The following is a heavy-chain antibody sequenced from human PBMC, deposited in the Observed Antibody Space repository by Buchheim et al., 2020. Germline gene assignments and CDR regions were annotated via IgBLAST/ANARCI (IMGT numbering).Heavy chain of an antibody. CDR1: GGSISSSSYY. CDR2: IYYSGST. J-gene: IGHJ4*02. V-gene: IGHV4-39*01. Sequence: QLQLQESGPGLVKPSETLSLTCTVSGGSISSSSYYWGWIRQPPGKGLEWIGSIYYSGSTYYNPSLKSRVTISVDTSKNQFSLKLSSVTAADTAVYYCAGGAEWFSPFNYWGQGTLVSVSS. D-gene: IGHD3-10*01. CDR3: AGGAEWFSPFNY.